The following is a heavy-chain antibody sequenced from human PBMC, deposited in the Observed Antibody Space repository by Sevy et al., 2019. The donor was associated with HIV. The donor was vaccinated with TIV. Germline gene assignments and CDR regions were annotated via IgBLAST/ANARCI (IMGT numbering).Heavy chain of an antibody. D-gene: IGHD3-3*01. CDR2: INTHGTNT. CDR3: AREGVDFWSGPVDFDYGMDV. CDR1: GFTFSRYW. V-gene: IGHV3-74*01. J-gene: IGHJ6*02. Sequence: GGFLRLSCAASGFTFSRYWMHWVRHAPGKGLVWVSRINTHGTNTLYADYVKGRFNISRDDAKNTVYLQMNSLRAEDTGVYYCAREGVDFWSGPVDFDYGMDVWGQGTTVTVSS.